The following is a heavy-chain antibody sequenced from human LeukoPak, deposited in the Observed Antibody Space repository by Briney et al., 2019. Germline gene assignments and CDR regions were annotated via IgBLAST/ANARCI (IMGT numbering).Heavy chain of an antibody. D-gene: IGHD5-12*01. CDR3: ARDGDYCRTTACHFDS. CDR1: GFTFTRYS. J-gene: IGHJ4*02. Sequence: ETGGSLRLSCAASGFTFTRYSMHWVRQAPGKGLEWVAVISDDGSNKYYPDSVKGRFTISRDNSKNMLYLQVNSLRTEDTAIYYCARDGDYCRTTACHFDSWGQGTLVTVSS. V-gene: IGHV3-30-3*01. CDR2: ISDDGSNK.